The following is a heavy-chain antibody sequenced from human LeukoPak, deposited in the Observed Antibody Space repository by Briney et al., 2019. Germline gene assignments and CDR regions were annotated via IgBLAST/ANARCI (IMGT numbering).Heavy chain of an antibody. Sequence: GGSLRLSCAASGFTFSSYWMSWVRQAPGKGLEWVANIKQDGSEKYYVESVKGRFTISRDNAKNSLYLQMNSLRAEDTAVYYCAAQWAVNDAFDIWGQGTMVTVSS. J-gene: IGHJ3*02. CDR2: IKQDGSEK. CDR3: AAQWAVNDAFDI. CDR1: GFTFSSYW. D-gene: IGHD1-26*01. V-gene: IGHV3-7*01.